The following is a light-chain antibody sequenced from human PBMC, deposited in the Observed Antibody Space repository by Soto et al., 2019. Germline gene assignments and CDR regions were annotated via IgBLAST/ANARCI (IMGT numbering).Light chain of an antibody. J-gene: IGLJ2*01. CDR2: GNS. CDR1: SSNIGAGYD. CDR3: QSYDSSLSGSI. Sequence: QSVLTQPPSVSGAPGQRVTISCTGSSSNIGAGYDVHWYQQLPGTAPKLLIYGNSNRPSGVPDRSSGSKSGTSASLANTGLQAEDEADYYSQSYDSSLSGSIFVGGTKLTVL. V-gene: IGLV1-40*01.